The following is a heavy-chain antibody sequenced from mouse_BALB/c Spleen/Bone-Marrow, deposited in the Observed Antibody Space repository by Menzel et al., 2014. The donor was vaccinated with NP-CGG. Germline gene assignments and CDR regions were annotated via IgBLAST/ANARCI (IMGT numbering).Heavy chain of an antibody. J-gene: IGHJ2*01. V-gene: IGHV1-63*01. Sequence: QVQLKQSGTELVKPGTSVKISCKASGYAFTNYWLGWVKQRPGQGLEWIGGIYPGSGNTYYNEKFKGKVTLTADKSSSTAYMHLSGLTSEDSAVYFCTRRRSIDYWGQGTTLTVSS. CDR2: IYPGSGNT. CDR3: TRRRSIDY. CDR1: GYAFTNYW.